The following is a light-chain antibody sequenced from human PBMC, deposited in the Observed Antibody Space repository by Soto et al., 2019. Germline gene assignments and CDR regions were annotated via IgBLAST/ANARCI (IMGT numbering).Light chain of an antibody. Sequence: EIVLPQSPGTLSLSPEERATLSCRASQSVSSSYLAWYQQKPGQAPRLLIYGASSRATGIPDRFSGSGSGTDFTLTISRLEPEDFAVYYCQQYGSSPWTFGQGTKVEIK. J-gene: IGKJ1*01. CDR2: GAS. V-gene: IGKV3-20*01. CDR1: QSVSSSY. CDR3: QQYGSSPWT.